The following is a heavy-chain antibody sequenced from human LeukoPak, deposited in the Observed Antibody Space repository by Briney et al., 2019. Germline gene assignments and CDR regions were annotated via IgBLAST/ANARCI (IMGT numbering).Heavy chain of an antibody. CDR2: INWNGGST. CDR3: AGGDRNGWYFDY. D-gene: IGHD6-19*01. CDR1: GFRFDDHG. J-gene: IGHJ4*02. V-gene: IGHV3-20*04. Sequence: GGSLRLSCAASGFRFDDHGMSWVRQAPGKGLEWVSGINWNGGSTGYGDSVKGRFTISRDNARNSLYLQMNSLRAEDTALYYCAGGDRNGWYFDYWGQGILVTVSS.